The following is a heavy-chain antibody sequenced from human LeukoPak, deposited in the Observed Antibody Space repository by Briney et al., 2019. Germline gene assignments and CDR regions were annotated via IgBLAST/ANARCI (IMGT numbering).Heavy chain of an antibody. Sequence: GASVKVSCKASGYTFTSYYMHWVRQAAGQGLEWMGWMNPNSGNTGYAQKFQARLTMTRDSSISTAFMEVTGLTSDDTAVYYCARLSGGWPDHWGQGTLVTVSS. V-gene: IGHV1-8*02. CDR2: MNPNSGNT. J-gene: IGHJ4*02. D-gene: IGHD6-19*01. CDR1: GYTFTSYY. CDR3: ARLSGGWPDH.